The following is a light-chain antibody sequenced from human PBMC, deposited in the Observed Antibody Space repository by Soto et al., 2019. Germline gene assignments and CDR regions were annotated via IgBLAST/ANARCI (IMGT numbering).Light chain of an antibody. CDR1: SSDVGGYNY. CDR2: DVS. CDR3: SSYTSSSTGVV. Sequence: QSALTQPASVSGSPGQSITISCTGTSSDVGGYNYVSWYQQHPGKAPKLMIYDVSNRPSGVSNRFSGSKSGSTASLTISGLQAEDEADYYCSSYTSSSTGVVFGGGTKVTVL. J-gene: IGLJ2*01. V-gene: IGLV2-14*01.